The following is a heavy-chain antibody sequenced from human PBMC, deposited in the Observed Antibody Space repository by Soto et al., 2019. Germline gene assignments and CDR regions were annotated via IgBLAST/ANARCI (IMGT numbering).Heavy chain of an antibody. J-gene: IGHJ6*02. Sequence: SETLSLTCTVSGGSISSYYWSWIRQPPGKGLEWIGYIYYSGSTNYNPSLKSRVTISVDTSKNQFSLKLSSVTAADTAVYYCARGGTNGGDYHYGMDVWGQGNTVTVSS. D-gene: IGHD2-8*01. V-gene: IGHV4-59*01. CDR1: GGSISSYY. CDR2: IYYSGST. CDR3: ARGGTNGGDYHYGMDV.